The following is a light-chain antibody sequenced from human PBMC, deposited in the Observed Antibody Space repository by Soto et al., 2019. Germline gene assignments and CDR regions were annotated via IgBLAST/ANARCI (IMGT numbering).Light chain of an antibody. CDR1: QSVSSN. CDR3: QQYNDWPLT. Sequence: ETVLTQSPGTLSLSPGERATLACRASQSVSSNLAWYQQKPGQAPSILIYGAFTRATGIPTRFSGTGAGTEFTLTISSLQSEDFALYYCQQYNDWPLTFGQGTKVDI. J-gene: IGKJ1*01. CDR2: GAF. V-gene: IGKV3-15*01.